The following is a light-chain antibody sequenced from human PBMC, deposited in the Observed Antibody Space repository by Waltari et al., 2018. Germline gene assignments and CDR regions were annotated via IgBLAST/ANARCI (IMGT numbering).Light chain of an antibody. V-gene: IGLV2-14*01. Sequence: QSALTQPASVSGSPGQSITISCTGPSIAVGGDGYCSWYQQHPGKAPKLMIFEVSHRPSGVSNRFSASKSGNTASLTISGLQAEDEADYYCSSYTSTNIVVFGGGTKLTVL. CDR2: EVS. J-gene: IGLJ2*01. CDR1: SIAVGGDGY. CDR3: SSYTSTNIVV.